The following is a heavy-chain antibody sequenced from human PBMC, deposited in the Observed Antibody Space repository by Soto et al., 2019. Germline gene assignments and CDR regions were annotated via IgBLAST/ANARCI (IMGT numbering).Heavy chain of an antibody. CDR3: AKTRGAMIYAISVYGMDV. J-gene: IGHJ6*02. V-gene: IGHV3-23*01. D-gene: IGHD2-8*01. Sequence: EVQLLESGGGFIHPGGSLRLSCAASGFSFSSFAMNWVRQAPGKGLEWVSIISGSADSTFYADSVKGRFTISRDNSKSPLYLQINSLRVDDTAVYYCAKTRGAMIYAISVYGMDVWGQGTTVTVSS. CDR2: ISGSADST. CDR1: GFSFSSFA.